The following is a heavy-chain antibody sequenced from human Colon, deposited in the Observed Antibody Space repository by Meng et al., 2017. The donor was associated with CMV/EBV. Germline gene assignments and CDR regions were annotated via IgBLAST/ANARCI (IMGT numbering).Heavy chain of an antibody. J-gene: IGHJ4*02. CDR3: ARGSWFGETYFDY. CDR1: GGSSSGYY. V-gene: IGHV4-34*01. D-gene: IGHD3-10*01. CDR2: INHSGST. Sequence: SAVFGGSSSGYYWSWIRQPPGKGLEWIGEINHSGSTNYNPSLKSRVTISVDTSKNQFSLKLSSVTAADTAVYYCARGSWFGETYFDYWGQGTLVTVSS.